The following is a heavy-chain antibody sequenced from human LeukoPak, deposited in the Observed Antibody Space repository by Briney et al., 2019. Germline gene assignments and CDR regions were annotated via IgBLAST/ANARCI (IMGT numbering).Heavy chain of an antibody. Sequence: PSETLSPPCPVSGASFSSGAKYWDWNPQSPGKGLEWIGSIHPSGRLYNNPSLESRVTISIDTSKNQFSLNLNSVTAADTAVYFCSRGLDSRKLGYWGQGTLVTVSS. CDR1: GASFSSGAKY. CDR3: SRGLDSRKLGY. V-gene: IGHV4-31*03. D-gene: IGHD3-22*01. CDR2: IHPSGRL. J-gene: IGHJ4*02.